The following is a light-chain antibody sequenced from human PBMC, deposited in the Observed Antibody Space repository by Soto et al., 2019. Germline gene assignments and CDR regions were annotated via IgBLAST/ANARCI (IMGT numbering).Light chain of an antibody. J-gene: IGLJ3*02. CDR1: SSNIGAGYE. Sequence: QSMLTQPPSVSGAPGQRVTISCTGSSSNIGAGYEVHWYQQLPGTAPKLLIYGNNNWPSGVPDRFSGSKSGTSASLAITGLQAEDEADYSCQSYDSSLSGWVFGGGTKLTVL. CDR2: GNN. V-gene: IGLV1-40*01. CDR3: QSYDSSLSGWV.